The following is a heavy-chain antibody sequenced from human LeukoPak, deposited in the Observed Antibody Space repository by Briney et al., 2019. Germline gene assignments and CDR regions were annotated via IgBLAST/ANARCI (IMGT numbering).Heavy chain of an antibody. CDR3: ARDQYYYDSSGYYPPYYYYGMDV. CDR2: IYYSGST. V-gene: IGHV4-30-4*01. CDR1: GGSISSGDYY. Sequence: PSEALSLACTASGGSISSGDYYWSWIRQPPGKGLEWIGYIYYSGSTYYNPSLKSRVTISVDTSKNQFSLKLSSVTAADTAVYYCARDQYYYDSSGYYPPYYYYGMDVWGQGTTVTVSS. D-gene: IGHD3-22*01. J-gene: IGHJ6*02.